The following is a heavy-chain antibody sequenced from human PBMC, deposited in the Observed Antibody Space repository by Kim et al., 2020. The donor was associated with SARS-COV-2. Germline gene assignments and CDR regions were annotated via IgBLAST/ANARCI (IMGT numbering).Heavy chain of an antibody. Sequence: SETLSLTCTVSGGSISSYYWSWIRQPPGKGLEWIGYIYYSGSTNYNPSLKSRVTISVDTSKNQFSLKLSSVTAADTAVYYCARGLWDSSSWLPFDYWGQGTLVTVSS. J-gene: IGHJ4*02. CDR2: IYYSGST. V-gene: IGHV4-59*01. D-gene: IGHD6-13*01. CDR1: GGSISSYY. CDR3: ARGLWDSSSWLPFDY.